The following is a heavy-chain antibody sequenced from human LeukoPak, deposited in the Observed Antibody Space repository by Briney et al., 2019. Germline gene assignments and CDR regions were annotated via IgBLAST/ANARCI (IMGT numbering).Heavy chain of an antibody. V-gene: IGHV1-8*03. CDR3: ARVHPGYKSAFLRAFDM. D-gene: IGHD1-14*01. CDR2: MNPKNGNT. Sequence: ASVKVSCKASGYRFNSYGISWVRQAPGQGLEWLGWMNPKNGNTGYAQKFRGRVTITRDTSESIAYMELSGLRSDDTAVYYCARVHPGYKSAFLRAFDMWGQGTMVIVSS. CDR1: GYRFNSYG. J-gene: IGHJ3*02.